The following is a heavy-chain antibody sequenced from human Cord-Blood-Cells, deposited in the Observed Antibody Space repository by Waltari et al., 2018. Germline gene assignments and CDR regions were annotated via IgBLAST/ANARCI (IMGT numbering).Heavy chain of an antibody. CDR2: MNPNSGNT. D-gene: IGHD1-26*01. CDR1: GYTFPSFD. V-gene: IGHV1-8*01. CDR3: AIDGSYYDAFDI. Sequence: QVQLVQSGAEVKKPGASVKVACKASGYTFPSFDIHWVRQATGQGLEWMGWMNPNSGNTGYAQKFQGRVTMTRNTSISTAYMELSSLRSEDTAVYYCAIDGSYYDAFDIWGQGTMVTVSS. J-gene: IGHJ3*02.